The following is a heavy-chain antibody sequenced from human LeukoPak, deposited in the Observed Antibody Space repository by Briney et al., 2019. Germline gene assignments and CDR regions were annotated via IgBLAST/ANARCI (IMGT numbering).Heavy chain of an antibody. CDR3: ARGPGWNYFDY. D-gene: IGHD6-19*01. CDR1: GFTFSSYA. V-gene: IGHV3-66*01. Sequence: TGGSLRLSCAASGFTFSSYAMSWVRQAPGKGLEWVSVFYSGGSTYYADSVKGRFTISRDNSKNTLYFQMNSLRAEDTAVYYCARGPGWNYFDYWGQGTLVTVSS. CDR2: FYSGGST. J-gene: IGHJ4*02.